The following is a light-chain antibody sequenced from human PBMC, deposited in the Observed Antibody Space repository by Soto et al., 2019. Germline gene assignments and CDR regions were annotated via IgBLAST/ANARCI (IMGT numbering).Light chain of an antibody. CDR3: QQSYSTPKT. CDR2: AAF. CDR1: QSISSY. J-gene: IGKJ1*01. Sequence: DIQMTQSPSSLSASVGDRVTITCRASQSISSYLNWYQQKPGNSPKLLIFAAFSLQSGVPSRFSASGSGTDFTLTISSLQPEDFATYYCQQSYSTPKTFGQGTTVDIK. V-gene: IGKV1-39*01.